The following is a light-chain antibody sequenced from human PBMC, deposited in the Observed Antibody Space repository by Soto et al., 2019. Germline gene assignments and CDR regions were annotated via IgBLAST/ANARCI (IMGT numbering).Light chain of an antibody. Sequence: EIVLTQSPGTLSLSPGERATLSCRASQSVSSSYLAWYQQKPGQAPRLLIYGASSRATGIPDRFSGSGSGTDFTLTISRLEPQDFAVYYCQQYGSSPFNFGPGTKVVIK. V-gene: IGKV3-20*01. CDR1: QSVSSSY. CDR3: QQYGSSPFN. J-gene: IGKJ3*01. CDR2: GAS.